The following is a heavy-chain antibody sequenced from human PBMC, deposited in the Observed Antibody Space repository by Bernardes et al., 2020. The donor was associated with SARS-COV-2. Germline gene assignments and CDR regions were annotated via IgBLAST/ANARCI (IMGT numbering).Heavy chain of an antibody. CDR1: GASISSSSYY. CDR2: IYYSGST. J-gene: IGHJ5*02. Sequence: SETLYLTCTVSGASISSSSYYWGWSRQPPGKGLECIGSIYYSGSTYYNPSLKSRVTISVDTSKNQFSLKLSSVTAADTAVYYCARHHPGFLEWTNWFDPWGQGTLVTVS. CDR3: ARHHPGFLEWTNWFDP. D-gene: IGHD3-3*01. V-gene: IGHV4-39*01.